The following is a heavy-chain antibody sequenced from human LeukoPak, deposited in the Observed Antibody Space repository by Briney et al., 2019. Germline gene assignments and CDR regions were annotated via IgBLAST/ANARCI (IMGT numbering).Heavy chain of an antibody. V-gene: IGHV3-23*01. CDR2: ISGSGGST. D-gene: IGHD5-18*01. Sequence: GGSLRLSRAASGFTFSSYAMSWVRQAPGKGLEWVSAISGSGGSTYYADSVKGRFTISRDNSKNTLYLQMNSLRAEDTAVYYCAKADTAMHYYYYGMDVWGQGTTVTVSS. J-gene: IGHJ6*02. CDR1: GFTFSSYA. CDR3: AKADTAMHYYYYGMDV.